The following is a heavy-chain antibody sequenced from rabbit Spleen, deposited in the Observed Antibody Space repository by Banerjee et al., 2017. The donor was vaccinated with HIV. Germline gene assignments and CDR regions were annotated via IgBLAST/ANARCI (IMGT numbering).Heavy chain of an antibody. D-gene: IGHD3-1*01. CDR3: AGDLASVVGWNFGL. Sequence: QEQLVESGGGLVQPGESLKLSCKASGVSFSSGFDMCWVRQAPGKGLEWIACINIVTGKAVYVSWAKGRFTISRTSSTSVTLQMTSLTAADTATYFCAGDLASVVGWNFGLWGQGTLVTVS. CDR1: GVSFSSGFD. V-gene: IGHV1S45*01. J-gene: IGHJ3*01. CDR2: INIVTGKA.